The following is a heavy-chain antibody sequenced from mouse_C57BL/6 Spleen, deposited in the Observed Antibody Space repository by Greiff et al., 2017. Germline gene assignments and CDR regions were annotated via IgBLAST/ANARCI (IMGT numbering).Heavy chain of an antibody. J-gene: IGHJ2*01. Sequence: VQLQQSGPELVKPGASVKISCKASGYAFSSSWMNWVKQRPGKGLEWIGRIYPGDGDTNYNGKFKGKATLTADKSSSTAYMQLSSLTSEDSAVYFCASLYPYYFDYWGQGTTLTVSS. D-gene: IGHD2-1*01. CDR1: GYAFSSSW. CDR2: IYPGDGDT. CDR3: ASLYPYYFDY. V-gene: IGHV1-82*01.